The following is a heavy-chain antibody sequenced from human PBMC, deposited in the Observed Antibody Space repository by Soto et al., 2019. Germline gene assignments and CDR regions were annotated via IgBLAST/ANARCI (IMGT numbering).Heavy chain of an antibody. CDR3: AREGLREAWFDL. J-gene: IGHJ5*02. CDR2: IYHSGST. Sequence: SETLSLTCAVSGGSISSGGYSWSWIRQPPGKGLEWIGYIYHSGSTYYNPSLKSRVTISVDRSKNQFSLKLSSVTAADTAVYYCAREGLREAWFDLWGQGTLVTVSS. CDR1: GGSISSGGYS. D-gene: IGHD4-17*01. V-gene: IGHV4-30-2*01.